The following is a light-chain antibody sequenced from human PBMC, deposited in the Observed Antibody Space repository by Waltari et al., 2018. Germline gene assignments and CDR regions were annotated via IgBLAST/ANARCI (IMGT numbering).Light chain of an antibody. V-gene: IGKV1-33*01. CDR1: QDIRKN. Sequence: DIQMTQSPSSLSASVGDRVTITCQASQDIRKNLNWFQQKPRKAPQVLIFDASNSHAAVPSRFSGSGSGTDFAFTISRLQPEDIGTYFCQQYANLPLTFGGGTRVEIK. J-gene: IGKJ4*01. CDR3: QQYANLPLT. CDR2: DAS.